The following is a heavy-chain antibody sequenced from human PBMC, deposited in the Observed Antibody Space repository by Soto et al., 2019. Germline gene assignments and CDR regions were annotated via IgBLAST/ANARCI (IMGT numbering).Heavy chain of an antibody. CDR2: IRGKADNYAT. CDR1: GLTFSGSA. V-gene: IGHV3-73*01. J-gene: IGHJ3*02. D-gene: IGHD1-26*01. CDR3: TRWVVGAADAFDI. Sequence: EVQLVESGGGLVQPGGSLKLSCAASGLTFSGSAMHWVRQASGRGLEWVGRIRGKADNYATAYAASVKGRFTISRDDSKNTAYLQMNSLKTEDTAVYDCTRWVVGAADAFDIWGKGTMVTVSS.